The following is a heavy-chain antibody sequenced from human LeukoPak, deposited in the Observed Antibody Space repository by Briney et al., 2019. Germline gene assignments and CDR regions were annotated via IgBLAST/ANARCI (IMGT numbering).Heavy chain of an antibody. D-gene: IGHD3-10*01. Sequence: ASVKVSCKASGYTFTGYYMHWVRQAPGQGLEWMGWINPNSGGTNYAQKFQGWVTMTRDTSISTAYMELSRLRSDDTAVYYCVREVTMVRGVITFYHYNGMDVWGQGTAVTVSS. J-gene: IGHJ6*02. CDR1: GYTFTGYY. V-gene: IGHV1-2*04. CDR2: INPNSGGT. CDR3: VREVTMVRGVITFYHYNGMDV.